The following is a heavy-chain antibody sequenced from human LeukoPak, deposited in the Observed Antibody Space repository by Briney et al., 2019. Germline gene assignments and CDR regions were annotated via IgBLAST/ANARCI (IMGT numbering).Heavy chain of an antibody. J-gene: IGHJ4*02. CDR3: AREHDYLDY. CDR2: IYYSGST. V-gene: IGHV4-59*01. CDR1: GGSISSYY. Sequence: SETLSLTCTVSGGSISSYYWSWIRQPPGKGLEWIGYIYYSGSTDYNPSLKSRVTISVDTSKNQFSLKLSSVTAADTAVYYCAREHDYLDYWGQGTLVTVSS.